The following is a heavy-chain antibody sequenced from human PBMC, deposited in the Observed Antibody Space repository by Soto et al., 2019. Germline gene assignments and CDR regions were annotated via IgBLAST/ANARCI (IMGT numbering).Heavy chain of an antibody. V-gene: IGHV4-4*02. CDR1: GGSITNNDW. J-gene: IGHJ4*02. CDR2: IYHSGST. CDR3: SSLVPVALLY. D-gene: IGHD2-2*01. Sequence: PSETLSLTCAVSGGSITNNDWWSWVRQPPGKGLEWIGEIYHSGSTNYNPSLKSRVSISVDKSKNQFSLKLTSVTAADTAVYYCSSLVPVALLYWGQGTLVTVSS.